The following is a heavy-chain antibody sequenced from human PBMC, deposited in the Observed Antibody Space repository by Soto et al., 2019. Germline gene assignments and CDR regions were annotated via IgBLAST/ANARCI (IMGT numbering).Heavy chain of an antibody. CDR3: ARCSSSWTGGYYYYYGMDV. CDR2: IYYSGST. V-gene: IGHV4-59*01. J-gene: IGHJ6*04. CDR1: GGSISSYY. D-gene: IGHD6-13*01. Sequence: SETLSLTCTVSGGSISSYYWSWIRQPPGKGLEWIGYIYYSGSTNYNPSLKSRVTISVDTSKNQFSLKLSSVTAADTAVYYCARCSSSWTGGYYYYYGMDVSGAGTPVTVYS.